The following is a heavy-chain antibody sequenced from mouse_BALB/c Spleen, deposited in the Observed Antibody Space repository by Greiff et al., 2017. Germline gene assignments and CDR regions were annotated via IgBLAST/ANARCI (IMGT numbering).Heavy chain of an antibody. CDR2: IWAGGST. CDR1: GFSLTSYG. V-gene: IGHV2-9*02. J-gene: IGHJ4*01. D-gene: IGHD1-1*01. CDR3: AREDGSSSSYDAMDY. Sequence: VQRVESGPGLVQPSQSLSITCTVSGFSLTSYGVHWVRQPPGKGLEWLGVIWAGGSTNYNSALMSRLSISKDNSKSQVFLKMNSLQTDDTAMYYCAREDGSSSSYDAMDYWGQGTSVTVSS.